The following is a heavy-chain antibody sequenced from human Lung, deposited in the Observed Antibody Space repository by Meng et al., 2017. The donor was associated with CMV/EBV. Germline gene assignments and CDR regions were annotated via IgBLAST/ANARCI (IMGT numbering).Heavy chain of an antibody. CDR1: RGSISGDDYY. D-gene: IGHD3-9*01. CDR3: ARGYFRLGMSLRGGWFGP. Sequence: SETXSPXXTVLRGSISGDDYYWSWIRQPPGKGLEWIGYIYYSGTTYYNPSLKSRVTISIDTSKNQFSPNLSSVTAADTAVYYCARGYFRLGMSLRGGWFGPWGQGXLVTVSS. CDR2: IYYSGTT. J-gene: IGHJ5*02. V-gene: IGHV4-30-4*08.